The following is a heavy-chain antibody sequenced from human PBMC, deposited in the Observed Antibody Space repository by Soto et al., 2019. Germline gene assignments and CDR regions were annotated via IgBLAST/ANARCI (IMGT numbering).Heavy chain of an antibody. CDR3: ATERTSVVIQASFEV. V-gene: IGHV4-39*02. CDR1: GDSNSSRSYY. D-gene: IGHD2-21*01. CDR2: IYYSGST. J-gene: IGHJ1*01. Sequence: SETLSLTCTVTGDSNSSRSYYWRWIRQPPGKGLDWIGSIYYSGSTYNNPSLRSRVSMSIDTYKDQFSLRLKSVTAAYTALYFCATERTSVVIQASFEVWGPGSLVTVAS.